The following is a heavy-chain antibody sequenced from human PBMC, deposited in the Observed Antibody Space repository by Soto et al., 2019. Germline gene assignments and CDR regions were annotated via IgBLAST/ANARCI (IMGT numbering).Heavy chain of an antibody. Sequence: ASVKVSCKASGYTFTCYYMHWVRQAPGQGLEWMGWINPNSGGTNYAQEFRGRVTLTRDTSISTAYVELSRLRSDDTALYYCARYYGDAFDIWGQGTMVTVSS. J-gene: IGHJ3*02. CDR1: GYTFTCYY. CDR2: INPNSGGT. D-gene: IGHD4-17*01. CDR3: ARYYGDAFDI. V-gene: IGHV1-2*02.